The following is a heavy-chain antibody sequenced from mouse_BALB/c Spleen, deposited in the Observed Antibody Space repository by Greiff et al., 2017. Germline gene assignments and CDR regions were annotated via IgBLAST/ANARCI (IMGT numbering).Heavy chain of an antibody. D-gene: IGHD2-10*02. CDR2: ISSGGGST. J-gene: IGHJ3*01. CDR3: ARPYGSWFAY. V-gene: IGHV5-12-1*01. CDR1: GFAFSSYD. Sequence: EVKLVESGGGLVKPGGSLKLSCAASGFAFSSYDMSWVRQTPEKRLEWVAYISSGGGSTYYPDTVKGRFTISRDNAKNTLYLQMSSLKSEDTAMYYCARPYGSWFAYWGQGTLVTVSA.